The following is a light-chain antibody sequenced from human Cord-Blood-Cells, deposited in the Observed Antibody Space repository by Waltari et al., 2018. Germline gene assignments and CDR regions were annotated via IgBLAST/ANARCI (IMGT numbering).Light chain of an antibody. CDR1: SSDVGGYNY. J-gene: IGLJ1*01. V-gene: IGLV2-14*03. CDR2: DVS. CDR3: SSYTSSSTGV. Sequence: QSALTQPASVSGSPGQSFTISFPGTSSDVGGYNYFSWYQQHPGKAPKLMIYDVSNRPSGVSNRFSGSKSGNTASLTISGLQAEDEADYYCSSYTSSSTGVFGTGTKVTVL.